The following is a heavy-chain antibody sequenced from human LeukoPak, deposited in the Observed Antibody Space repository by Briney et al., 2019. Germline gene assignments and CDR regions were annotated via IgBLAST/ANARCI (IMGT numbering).Heavy chain of an antibody. Sequence: GASVKVSCKASGYTFTSYGISWVRQAPGQGLEWMGWISAYNDNTNYAQKLQGRVTMTTDTSTSTAYMELRSLRSDDTAVYYCARDWYCNRTSCYDLFDPWGQGTLVTVSS. CDR3: ARDWYCNRTSCYDLFDP. CDR2: ISAYNDNT. V-gene: IGHV1-18*01. CDR1: GYTFTSYG. J-gene: IGHJ5*02. D-gene: IGHD2-2*01.